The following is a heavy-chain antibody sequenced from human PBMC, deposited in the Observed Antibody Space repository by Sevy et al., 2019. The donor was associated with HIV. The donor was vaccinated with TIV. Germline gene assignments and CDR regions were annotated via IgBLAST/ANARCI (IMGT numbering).Heavy chain of an antibody. V-gene: IGHV4-30-4*01. J-gene: IGHJ4*02. D-gene: IGHD5-18*01. CDR3: ARERRYTYLFVDI. Sequence: SETLSLTCTVSGGAITSGDYYWNWIRQPPGKGLGWSGYIYHIASNFYNPSLQSRAIISQDTSKNQFSLRLSSVTAADAAVYFCARERRYTYLFVDIWGQGTPVTVSS. CDR1: GGAITSGDYY. CDR2: IYHIASN.